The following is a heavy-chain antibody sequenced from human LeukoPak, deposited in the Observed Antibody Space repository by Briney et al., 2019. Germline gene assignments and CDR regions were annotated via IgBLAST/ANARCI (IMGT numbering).Heavy chain of an antibody. CDR1: GFTFSSYA. CDR3: AKGTTEYYDFWSGKAGFDY. Sequence: PGGSLRLSCAASGFTFSSYAMSWVRQAPGKGLEWVSAISGSGGSTYYADSVKGRFTISRDNSKNTLYLQMNSLRAEDTAVYYCAKGTTEYYDFWSGKAGFDYWGQGTLVTVSS. D-gene: IGHD3-3*01. CDR2: ISGSGGST. V-gene: IGHV3-23*01. J-gene: IGHJ4*02.